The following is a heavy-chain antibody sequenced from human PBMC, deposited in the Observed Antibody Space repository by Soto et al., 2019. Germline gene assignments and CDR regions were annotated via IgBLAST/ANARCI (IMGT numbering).Heavy chain of an antibody. CDR2: ITVRGHTT. Sequence: EVQLLESGGDLVQPGGSLRLSCGDSGFSFSSYAMGWVRQVPGKGLEWLSVITVRGHTTYYADSVRGRFTISRDESRETLYLQLNSLRGEDTAVYFCTRALAAGVTGGLTYYFDFWGQGTLVTVSP. CDR1: GFSFSSYA. CDR3: TRALAAGVTGGLTYYFDF. V-gene: IGHV3-23*01. J-gene: IGHJ4*02. D-gene: IGHD6-13*01.